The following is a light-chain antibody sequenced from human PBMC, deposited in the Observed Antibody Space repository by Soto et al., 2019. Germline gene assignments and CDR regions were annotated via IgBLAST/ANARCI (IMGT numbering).Light chain of an antibody. Sequence: EIVMTQSPATLSVSPGERATLSCRASQSVHIYLAWYQQKPGQAPRLLIFGASSRATGIPARFSGSGSGTEFNLPISSLQSEDFAVYFCQQYDDWLRLTFGGGTKVEIK. V-gene: IGKV3D-15*01. CDR3: QQYDDWLRLT. J-gene: IGKJ4*01. CDR2: GAS. CDR1: QSVHIY.